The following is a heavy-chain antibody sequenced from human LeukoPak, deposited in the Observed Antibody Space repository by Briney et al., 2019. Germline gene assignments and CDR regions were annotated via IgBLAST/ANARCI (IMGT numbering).Heavy chain of an antibody. CDR3: ARDSSGYYGSFEP. J-gene: IGHJ5*02. D-gene: IGHD3-22*01. Sequence: SETLSLTCTVSGGPISGYYWSWIRQPPGKRLEWIGYIYNSGSTNYNPSLRSRVTISIDTSKKQFSLRLTSVTAADTAVYYCARDSSGYYGSFEPWGRGAQVTVSS. V-gene: IGHV4-59*01. CDR2: IYNSGST. CDR1: GGPISGYY.